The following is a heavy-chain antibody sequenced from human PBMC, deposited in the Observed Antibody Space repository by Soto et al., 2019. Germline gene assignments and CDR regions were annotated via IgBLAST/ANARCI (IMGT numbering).Heavy chain of an antibody. CDR3: ARGDSSGWERYIPNGAFDI. J-gene: IGHJ3*02. D-gene: IGHD6-19*01. CDR1: GFTFSSYS. CDR2: ISSSSSYI. V-gene: IGHV3-21*01. Sequence: GGSLRLSCAASGFTFSSYSMNWVRQAPGKGLEWVSSISSSSSYIYYADSVKGRFTISRDNAKNSLYLQMNSLRAEDTAVYYCARGDSSGWERYIPNGAFDIWGQGTMVTVSS.